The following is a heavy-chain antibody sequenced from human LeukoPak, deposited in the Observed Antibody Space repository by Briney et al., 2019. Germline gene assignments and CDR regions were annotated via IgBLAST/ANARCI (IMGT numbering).Heavy chain of an antibody. D-gene: IGHD2-2*01. CDR3: ARDVHCVGTNCYPFDY. CDR2: TSHDGDKE. Sequence: GRSLRLSCAVSGFTFSNYAMHWVRQAPGKGLEWVAVTSHDGDKEYYADSVKGRFTISRDNSKNTLYLQMNSLRAEDTAVYFCARDVHCVGTNCYPFDYWGQGALVTVSS. CDR1: GFTFSNYA. V-gene: IGHV3-30*04. J-gene: IGHJ4*02.